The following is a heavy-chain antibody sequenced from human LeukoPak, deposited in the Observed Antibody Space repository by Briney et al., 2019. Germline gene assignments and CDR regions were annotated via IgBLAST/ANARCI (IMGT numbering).Heavy chain of an antibody. CDR3: VHRATMVRGVITALFAY. Sequence: SGPTLVKSTQTLTLTCTFSGFALSTSGLGVGWSRQPAGNALAWLAVIYWDDDKRYSPSLKSRITITKDTSRNQGVLTMPNMDPVETGTYYCVHRATMVRGVITALFAYWGQGTPVTVSS. J-gene: IGHJ4*02. V-gene: IGHV2-5*02. D-gene: IGHD3-10*01. CDR2: IYWDDDK. CDR1: GFALSTSGLG.